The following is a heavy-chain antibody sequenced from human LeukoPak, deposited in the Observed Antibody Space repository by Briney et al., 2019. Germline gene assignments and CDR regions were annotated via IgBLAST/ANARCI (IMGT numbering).Heavy chain of an antibody. D-gene: IGHD4-17*01. J-gene: IGHJ4*02. CDR1: GGTFSSYA. V-gene: IGHV1-2*02. Sequence: ASVKVSCKASGGTFSSYAISWVRQAPGQGLEWMGWINPNSGGTNYAQKFQGRVTMTRDTSISTAYMELSRLRSDDTAVYYCARAADYGDYDWGQGTLVTVSS. CDR3: ARAADYGDYD. CDR2: INPNSGGT.